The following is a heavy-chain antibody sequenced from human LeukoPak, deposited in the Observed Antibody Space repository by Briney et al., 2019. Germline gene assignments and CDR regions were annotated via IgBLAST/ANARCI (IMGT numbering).Heavy chain of an antibody. J-gene: IGHJ4*02. CDR1: GYSVSSGYY. D-gene: IGHD3-9*01. V-gene: IGHV4-38-2*02. CDR2: IYHSGST. CDR3: ARGYYDILTGYYNY. Sequence: SETLSLTCTVSGYSVSSGYYWGWIRQPPGKGLEWIGSIYHSGSTYYNPSLKSRVTISVDTSKNQFSLKLSSVTAADTAVYYCARGYYDILTGYYNYWGQGTLVTVSS.